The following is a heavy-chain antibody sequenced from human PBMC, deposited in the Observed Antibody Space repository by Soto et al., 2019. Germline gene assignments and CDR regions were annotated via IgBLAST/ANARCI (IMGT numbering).Heavy chain of an antibody. V-gene: IGHV1-46*03. Sequence: ASVKVSCKASGYTFTSYYMHWVRQAPGQGLEWMGIINPSGGSTSYAQKFQGRVTMTRETSTSTVYMELSSLRSEDTAVYYCATQGGAYYDFWSGYYAPTPPHYYYYYMDVWGKGTTVTVSS. D-gene: IGHD3-3*01. CDR3: ATQGGAYYDFWSGYYAPTPPHYYYYYMDV. CDR2: INPSGGST. CDR1: GYTFTSYY. J-gene: IGHJ6*03.